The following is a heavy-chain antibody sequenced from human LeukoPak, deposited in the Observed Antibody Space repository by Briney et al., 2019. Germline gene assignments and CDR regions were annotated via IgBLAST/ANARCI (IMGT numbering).Heavy chain of an antibody. D-gene: IGHD3-10*01. Sequence: ASVKVSCKASGYTFTGYYMHWVRQAPGQGLEWMGWINPNSGGTNYAQKFQGRVTMTRDTSISAAYMDMSSLRSDDTAVYYCARNLWFGESSDAFDMWGQGTMVTVSS. V-gene: IGHV1-2*02. CDR1: GYTFTGYY. CDR2: INPNSGGT. J-gene: IGHJ3*02. CDR3: ARNLWFGESSDAFDM.